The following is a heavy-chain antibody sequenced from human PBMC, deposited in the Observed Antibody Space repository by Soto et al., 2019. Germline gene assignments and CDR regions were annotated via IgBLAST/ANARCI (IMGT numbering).Heavy chain of an antibody. CDR3: AKDQVAMIVVVTALDY. D-gene: IGHD3-22*01. Sequence: GGSLRLSCAVSGLTFSDYWMHWVRQVPGEGLAWLSAINTDGSETAYADSVRGRFTIFRDNAKNTLYLQMNSLRAEDTAVYYCAKDQVAMIVVVTALDYWGQGTLVTVSS. J-gene: IGHJ4*02. CDR1: GLTFSDYW. V-gene: IGHV3-74*01. CDR2: INTDGSET.